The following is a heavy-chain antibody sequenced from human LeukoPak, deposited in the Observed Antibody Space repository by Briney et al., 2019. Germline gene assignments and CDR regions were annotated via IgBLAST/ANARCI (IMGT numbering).Heavy chain of an antibody. V-gene: IGHV3-74*01. CDR3: ARSYNYRFDY. D-gene: IGHD3-22*01. CDR2: LSSDGRST. CDR1: GFTVSTYW. J-gene: IGHJ4*02. Sequence: GGTLRLSCEVSGFTVSTYWMHWVRQGPGKGLEWVARLSSDGRSTNYADFVKGRATVSRDNAKNTLFLEMSGLRADDTAVYYCARSYNYRFDYWGQGTLVVVSS.